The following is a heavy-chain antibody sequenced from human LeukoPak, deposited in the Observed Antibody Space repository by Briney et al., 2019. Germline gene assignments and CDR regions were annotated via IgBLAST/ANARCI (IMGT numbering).Heavy chain of an antibody. Sequence: SETLSLTCTVSGGSITSYYWSWIRQPPGKGLEWIGYIFYSGDTNYNPSLKSRVTMSVDTSKNQLSLNLSSVPAADTAAYYCARDCSGGRCYNGIVAGMDVWGQGTTVTVSS. V-gene: IGHV4-59*01. CDR3: ARDCSGGRCYNGIVAGMDV. J-gene: IGHJ6*02. D-gene: IGHD2-15*01. CDR1: GGSITSYY. CDR2: IFYSGDT.